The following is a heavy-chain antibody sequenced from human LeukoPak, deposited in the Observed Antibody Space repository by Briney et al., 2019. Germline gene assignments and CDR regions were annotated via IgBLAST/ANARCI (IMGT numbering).Heavy chain of an antibody. CDR3: ARGNIVATIGGWFDP. CDR2: INHSGST. CDR1: GGSFSGYY. Sequence: SETLSLTCAVYGGSFSGYYWSCIRQPPGKGLEWIGEINHSGSTNYNPSLKSRVTISVDTSKNQFSLKLSSVTAAGTAVYYCARGNIVATIGGWFDPWGQGTLVTVSS. V-gene: IGHV4-34*01. D-gene: IGHD5-12*01. J-gene: IGHJ5*02.